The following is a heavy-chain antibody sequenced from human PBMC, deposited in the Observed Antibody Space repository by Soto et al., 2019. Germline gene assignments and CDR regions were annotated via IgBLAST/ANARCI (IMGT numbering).Heavy chain of an antibody. CDR2: LSGSADST. CDR1: GITFSSYA. Sequence: PGGFLRLSCAASGITFSSYAMSWVRRAPGKGLEWISTLSGSADSTYYADFAKGRFAISRDYSKNTLYLQMDSLRVEDTAVYYCANNYGGNSFDFWGQGTLVTVSS. D-gene: IGHD4-17*01. J-gene: IGHJ4*02. V-gene: IGHV3-23*01. CDR3: ANNYGGNSFDF.